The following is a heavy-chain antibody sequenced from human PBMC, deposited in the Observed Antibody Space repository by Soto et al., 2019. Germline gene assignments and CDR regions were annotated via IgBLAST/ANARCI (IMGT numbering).Heavy chain of an antibody. J-gene: IGHJ6*02. V-gene: IGHV1-2*02. Sequence: SVKVSFKASGYTFTGYYMHWVRQAPGQGLEWMGWINPNSGGTNYAQKFQGRVTMTRDTSISTAYMELSRLRSDDTAVYYCASSSTSPVNGMDVWGQGTTVTVSS. CDR1: GYTFTGYY. D-gene: IGHD2-2*01. CDR3: ASSSTSPVNGMDV. CDR2: INPNSGGT.